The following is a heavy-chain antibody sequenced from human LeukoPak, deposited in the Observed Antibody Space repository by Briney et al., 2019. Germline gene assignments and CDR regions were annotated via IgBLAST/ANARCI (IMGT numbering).Heavy chain of an antibody. J-gene: IGHJ5*02. CDR1: GGTFSSYA. CDR3: AKEAYGSGSYSWFDP. D-gene: IGHD3-10*01. CDR2: IIPIFGTA. V-gene: IGHV1-69*05. Sequence: GSSVKVSCKASGGTFSSYAISWVRQAPGQGLEWMGGIIPIFGTANYAQKFQGRVTITTDESTSTAYMELSSLRAEDTAVYYCAKEAYGSGSYSWFDPWGQGTLVTVSS.